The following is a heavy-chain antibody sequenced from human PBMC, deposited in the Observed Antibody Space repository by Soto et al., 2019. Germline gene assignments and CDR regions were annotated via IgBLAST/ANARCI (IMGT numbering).Heavy chain of an antibody. J-gene: IGHJ4*02. V-gene: IGHV3-30-3*01. Sequence: GGSLRLSCAASGFTFSSYAMHWVRQAPGKGLEWVAVISYDGSNKYYADSVKGRFTISRDNSKNTLYLQMNSLRAEDTAVYYCARAGSYWGNYFDYWGQGTLVTVSS. D-gene: IGHD1-26*01. CDR2: ISYDGSNK. CDR3: ARAGSYWGNYFDY. CDR1: GFTFSSYA.